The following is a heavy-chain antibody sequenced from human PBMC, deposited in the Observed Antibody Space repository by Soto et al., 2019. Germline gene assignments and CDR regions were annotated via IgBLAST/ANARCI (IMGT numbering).Heavy chain of an antibody. CDR1: GFTFSGSA. V-gene: IGHV3-73*01. Sequence: EVQLVESGGGLVQPGGSLKLSCAASGFTFSGSAMHWVRQASGKGLEWVGRIRSKANSYATAYAASVKGRFTISRDESKNTAYLQMNSLKTEDTAVYYCTSRIAVAGQTNVDYWGQGTLVTVSS. CDR2: IRSKANSYAT. J-gene: IGHJ4*02. CDR3: TSRIAVAGQTNVDY. D-gene: IGHD6-19*01.